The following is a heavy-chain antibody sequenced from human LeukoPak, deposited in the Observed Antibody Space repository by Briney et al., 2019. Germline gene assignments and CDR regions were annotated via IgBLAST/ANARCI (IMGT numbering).Heavy chain of an antibody. V-gene: IGHV4-59*01. CDR2: FYYSGST. CDR3: ARGDGYNYVRAFDY. D-gene: IGHD5-24*01. Sequence: SETLSLTCTVSGGSISSYYWSWIRQPPGKGLEWIGYFYYSGSTNYNPSLKSRVTISVDTSKNQFSLNLSSVTAAATAVYYCARGDGYNYVRAFDYCGQGTLVTVSS. CDR1: GGSISSYY. J-gene: IGHJ4*02.